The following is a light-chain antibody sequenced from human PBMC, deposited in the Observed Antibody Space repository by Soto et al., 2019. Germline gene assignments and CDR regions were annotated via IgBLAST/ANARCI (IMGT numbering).Light chain of an antibody. V-gene: IGKV1-33*01. CDR1: QNISKI. J-gene: IGKJ2*01. Sequence: DIHMTQSPSSLTASVGDRVTITCQTSQNISKILIWYHQSPGKAPNLLISDASNLEAGVPSRFSGRGSGTHFTLTSSSLQPEYIGRYYCHQYDDLPYTFGQGTSLQIK. CDR2: DAS. CDR3: HQYDDLPYT.